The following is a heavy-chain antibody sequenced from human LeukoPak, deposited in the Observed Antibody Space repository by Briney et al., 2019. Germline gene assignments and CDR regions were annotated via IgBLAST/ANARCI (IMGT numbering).Heavy chain of an antibody. CDR3: ARWWLRSSRFDP. CDR2: IYHSGST. D-gene: IGHD5-12*01. V-gene: IGHV4-38-2*02. CDR1: GYSISSGYY. Sequence: SETLSLTCTVSGYSISSGYYWGWIRQPPRKGLEWIGSIYHSGSTYYNPSLKSRVTISVDTSKNQFSLKLSSVTAADTAVYYCARWWLRSSRFDPRGQGTLVAVSS. J-gene: IGHJ5*02.